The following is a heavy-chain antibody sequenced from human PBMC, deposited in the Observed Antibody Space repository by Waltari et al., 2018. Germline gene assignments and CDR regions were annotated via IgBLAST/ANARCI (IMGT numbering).Heavy chain of an antibody. CDR1: GYTFTYYY. J-gene: IGHJ5*02. CDR3: ATARSVSGPWFDP. Sequence: EVQLVQSGAAVKKPGATVKISCKVSGYTFTYYYMHWVQRAPGKGLEGMGLVDPEDGETIYTEKFQGKVTITADTSTDTAYMELSSLRSEDTAVYDCATARSVSGPWFDPWGQGTLVTVSS. D-gene: IGHD3-10*01. V-gene: IGHV1-69-2*01. CDR2: VDPEDGET.